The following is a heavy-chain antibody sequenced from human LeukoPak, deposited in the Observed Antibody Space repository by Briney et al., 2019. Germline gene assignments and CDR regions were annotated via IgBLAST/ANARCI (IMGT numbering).Heavy chain of an antibody. V-gene: IGHV4-34*01. CDR1: GGSFSGYY. CDR3: ATILSLVIY. CDR2: INHSGST. D-gene: IGHD3-9*01. J-gene: IGHJ4*02. Sequence: SETLSLTCAVYGGSFSGYYWSWIRHPPGKGLEWIGEINHSGSTNYNPSLKSRVTISVDTSKNQFSLKLSSVTAADTAVYYCATILSLVIYWGQGTLVTVSS.